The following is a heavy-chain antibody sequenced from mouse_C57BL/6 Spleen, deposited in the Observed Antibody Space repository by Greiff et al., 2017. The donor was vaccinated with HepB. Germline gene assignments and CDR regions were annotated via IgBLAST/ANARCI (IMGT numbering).Heavy chain of an antibody. Sequence: QVQLKQSGAELVKPGASVKISCKASGYAFSSYWMNWVKQRLGKGLEWIGQIYPGDGDTNYNGKFKGKATLTADKSSSTAYMQLSSLTSEDSAVYFCARSNYDSSYVWYFDVWGTETTVTVSS. CDR3: ARSNYDSSYVWYFDV. D-gene: IGHD1-1*01. CDR1: GYAFSSYW. CDR2: IYPGDGDT. J-gene: IGHJ1*03. V-gene: IGHV1-80*01.